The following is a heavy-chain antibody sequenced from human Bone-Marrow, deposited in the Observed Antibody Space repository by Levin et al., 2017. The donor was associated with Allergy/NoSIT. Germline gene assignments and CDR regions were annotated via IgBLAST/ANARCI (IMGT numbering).Heavy chain of an antibody. CDR3: ARQRGSSGGPTDWYFDL. Sequence: ASVKVSCKGSGYSFTSYWIGWVRQMPGKGLEWMGIIYPGDSDTRYSPSFQGQVTISADKSISTAYLQWSSLKASDTAMYYCARQRGSSGGPTDWYFDLWGRGTLVTVSS. CDR2: IYPGDSDT. V-gene: IGHV5-51*01. CDR1: GYSFTSYW. D-gene: IGHD6-19*01. J-gene: IGHJ2*01.